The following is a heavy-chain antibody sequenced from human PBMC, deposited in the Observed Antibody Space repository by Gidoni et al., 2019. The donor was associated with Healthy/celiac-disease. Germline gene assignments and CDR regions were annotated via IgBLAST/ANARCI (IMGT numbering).Heavy chain of an antibody. V-gene: IGHV3-21*01. Sequence: EVQLVESGGGLVKPGGSLRLSCAASGFTFSSYSMNWVRQAPGKGLEWVSSISSSSSYIYYADSVKGRFTISRDNAKNSLYLQMNSLRAEDTAVYYCARPYYGSGSTTWYFDYWGQGTLVTVSS. J-gene: IGHJ4*02. CDR1: GFTFSSYS. CDR3: ARPYYGSGSTTWYFDY. CDR2: ISSSSSYI. D-gene: IGHD3-10*01.